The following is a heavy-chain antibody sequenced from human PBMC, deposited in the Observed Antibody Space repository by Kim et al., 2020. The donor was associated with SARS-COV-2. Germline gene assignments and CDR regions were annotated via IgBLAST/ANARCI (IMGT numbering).Heavy chain of an antibody. V-gene: IGHV3-11*01. Sequence: GGSLRLSCAASGFTFSDYYMSWIRQAPGKGLEWVSYISSSGSTIYYADSVKGRFTISRDNAKNSLYLQMNSLRAEDTAVYYCAREKSSSSWSYYYYYMDVWGKGTTVTVSS. D-gene: IGHD6-13*01. CDR1: GFTFSDYY. J-gene: IGHJ6*03. CDR2: ISSSGSTI. CDR3: AREKSSSSWSYYYYYMDV.